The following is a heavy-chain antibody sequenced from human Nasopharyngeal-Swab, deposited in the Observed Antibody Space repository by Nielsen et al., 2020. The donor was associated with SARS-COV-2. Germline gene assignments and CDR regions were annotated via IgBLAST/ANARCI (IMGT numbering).Heavy chain of an antibody. Sequence: SETLSLTCTVSGGPVSRYSWTWIRQSPGGGLEWIGYVYNIDTTNYNPSLDSRVTLLVDTSKNQFSLKLRSVTAADTAVYYCARVRGMYSSDWAYFFDDWGQGILVTVSP. CDR2: VYNIDTT. V-gene: IGHV4-59*02. J-gene: IGHJ4*02. D-gene: IGHD6-19*01. CDR3: ARVRGMYSSDWAYFFDD. CDR1: GGPVSRYS.